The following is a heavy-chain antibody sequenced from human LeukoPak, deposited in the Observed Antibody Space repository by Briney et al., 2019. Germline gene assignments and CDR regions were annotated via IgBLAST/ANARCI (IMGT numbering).Heavy chain of an antibody. D-gene: IGHD3-10*01. Sequence: SETLSLTCTVSGGSISSSSYYWGWIRQPPGKGLEWIGSIYYSGSTYYNPSLKSRVTISVDTSKNQFSLKLSSVTAADTAAYYCARDVRFGGLYYYYYYMDVWGKGTTVTVSS. CDR1: GGSISSSSYY. CDR3: ARDVRFGGLYYYYYYMDV. V-gene: IGHV4-39*07. J-gene: IGHJ6*03. CDR2: IYYSGST.